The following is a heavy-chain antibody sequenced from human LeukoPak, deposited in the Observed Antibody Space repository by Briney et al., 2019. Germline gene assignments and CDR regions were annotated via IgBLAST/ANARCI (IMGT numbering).Heavy chain of an antibody. CDR3: ARVHSTSRQTAAFDI. D-gene: IGHD6-13*01. J-gene: IGHJ3*02. CDR2: IWYDGSNK. Sequence: PGGSLRLSCAASGFTFSSYVMHWVRQAPGKGLEWVAVIWYDGSNKYYADSVKGRFTISRDNSKNTLYLQMNSLRAEDTAVYYCARVHSTSRQTAAFDIWGQGTMVTVSS. V-gene: IGHV3-33*01. CDR1: GFTFSSYV.